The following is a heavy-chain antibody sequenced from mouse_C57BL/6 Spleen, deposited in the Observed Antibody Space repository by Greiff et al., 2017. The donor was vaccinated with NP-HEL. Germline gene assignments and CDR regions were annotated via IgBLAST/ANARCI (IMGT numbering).Heavy chain of an antibody. Sequence: EVKLVESGGDLVKPGGSLKLSCAASGFTFSSYGMSWVRQTPDKRLEWVATISSGGSYTYFPASVKGRFTISRDNAKNTLYLQMSSMKSEDTAMYYCARLITTVVGYWYFDVWGTGTTVTVSS. J-gene: IGHJ1*03. V-gene: IGHV5-6*01. D-gene: IGHD1-1*01. CDR3: ARLITTVVGYWYFDV. CDR1: GFTFSSYG. CDR2: ISSGGSYT.